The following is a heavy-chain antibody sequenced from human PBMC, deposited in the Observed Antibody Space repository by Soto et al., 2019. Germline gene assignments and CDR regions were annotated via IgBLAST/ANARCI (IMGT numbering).Heavy chain of an antibody. CDR2: IDQSGGHQTAST. V-gene: IGHV4-34*01. Sequence: QVQLHQWGTELLKPSETLSLTCAVDGGSFSGFYWNWIRQTPGKGLEWIGEIDQSGGHQTASTNYNPPFANRVIISEDTSKNQMSLKLNSVTAADTALYYCARGLKVGTTIYWYFDLWGRGTLVTVSS. D-gene: IGHD1-7*01. J-gene: IGHJ2*01. CDR3: ARGLKVGTTIYWYFDL. CDR1: GGSFSGFY.